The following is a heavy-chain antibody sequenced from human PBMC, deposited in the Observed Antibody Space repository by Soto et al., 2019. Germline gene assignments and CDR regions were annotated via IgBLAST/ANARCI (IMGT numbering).Heavy chain of an antibody. V-gene: IGHV4-39*01. J-gene: IGHJ5*02. CDR1: GGSISSSSYY. CDR3: ASNLVRGSGWFDP. CDR2: IYYSGST. Sequence: SETLSLTCTVSGGSISSSSYYWGWIRQPPGKGLEWIGSIYYSGSTYYNPSLKSRVTISVDTSKNQFSLKLSSVTAADTAVYYCASNLVRGSGWFDPWGQGTLVTVSS. D-gene: IGHD3-10*01.